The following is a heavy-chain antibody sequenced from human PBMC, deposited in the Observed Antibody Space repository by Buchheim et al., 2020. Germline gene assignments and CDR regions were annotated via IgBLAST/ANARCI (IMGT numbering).Heavy chain of an antibody. CDR3: ARDLGARGYIYSYSYMDV. CDR2: ISSSGTTM. CDR1: GFTFSSYE. J-gene: IGHJ6*03. D-gene: IGHD5-12*01. V-gene: IGHV3-48*03. Sequence: EVQLVESGGGLVQPGGSLRLSCAASGFTFSSYEMNWVRQAPGKGLEWVSYISSSGTTMYYADSVKGRFTISRDNAKNSLYLQMNSLRAEDTAVYYCARDLGARGYIYSYSYMDVWGKGTT.